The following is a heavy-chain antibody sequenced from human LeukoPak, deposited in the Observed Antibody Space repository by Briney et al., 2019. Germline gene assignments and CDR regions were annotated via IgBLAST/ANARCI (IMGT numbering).Heavy chain of an antibody. CDR1: GGTFSSYA. Sequence: ASVKVSCKASGGTFSSYAISWVRQAPGQGLEWMGGIIPIFGTANYAQKFQGRVTITADKSTSTAYMELSSLRSEDTAVYYCAREYYDILTGYYSPSYYYYYYMDVWGKGTTVTVSS. CDR3: AREYYDILTGYYSPSYYYYYYMDV. CDR2: IIPIFGTA. V-gene: IGHV1-69*06. J-gene: IGHJ6*03. D-gene: IGHD3-9*01.